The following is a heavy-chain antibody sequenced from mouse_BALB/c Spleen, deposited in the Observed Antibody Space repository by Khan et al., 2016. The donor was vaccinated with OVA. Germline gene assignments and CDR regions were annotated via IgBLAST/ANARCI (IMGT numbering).Heavy chain of an antibody. CDR2: ISDGGSYT. Sequence: EVMLVESGGGLVKPGGSLKLSCAASGFTFSDYYMYWVRQTPEKRLEWVATISDGGSYTYYPDSVKGRFTISRDNAKNNLYLQRSSLKSEDTAMYYCARGENGSFDYWGQGTTLTVSS. CDR3: ARGENGSFDY. CDR1: GFTFSDYY. J-gene: IGHJ2*01. V-gene: IGHV5-4*02.